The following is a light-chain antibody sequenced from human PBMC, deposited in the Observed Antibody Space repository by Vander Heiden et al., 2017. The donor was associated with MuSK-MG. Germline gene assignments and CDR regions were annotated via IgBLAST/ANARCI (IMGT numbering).Light chain of an antibody. V-gene: IGKV1-9*01. J-gene: IGKJ4*01. CDR3: QQLNYYPPS. Sequence: IQLTPAPSFLSASIGDRVTITCRASQGISSYLAWYQQKPGKAPNLLIYAASTLQSGVPSRFSGNGSGTDFSLTISSLQPEDFATYYCQQLNYYPPSFGGGTRVEIK. CDR2: AAS. CDR1: QGISSY.